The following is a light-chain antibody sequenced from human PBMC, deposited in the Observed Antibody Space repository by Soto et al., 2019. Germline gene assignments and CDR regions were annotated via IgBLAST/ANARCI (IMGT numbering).Light chain of an antibody. CDR3: QLYGSPPLYT. CDR1: QSVRSTY. Sequence: EVVLTPSPGTLSLSPGERAALSCRASQSVRSTYLAWYQQKPGQAPRLLIYGASSRATGIPDRFSGSGSGTDFTLTISRLEPEDFAVYYCQLYGSPPLYTFGQGTKLEI. CDR2: GAS. J-gene: IGKJ2*01. V-gene: IGKV3-20*01.